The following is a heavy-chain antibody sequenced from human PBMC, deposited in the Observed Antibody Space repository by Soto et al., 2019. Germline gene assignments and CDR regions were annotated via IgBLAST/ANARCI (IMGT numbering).Heavy chain of an antibody. D-gene: IGHD5-18*01. CDR1: GYTFTGYY. Sequence: ASVEVSCKASGYTFTGYYMHWVRQAPGQGLEWMGWINPNSGGTNYAQKFQVWVTMTRDTSISTAYMELSRLRSDDTAVYYCARVWDTAMGIQGPDLYYYYYYGMDVWGQGTTVTVS. J-gene: IGHJ6*02. CDR2: INPNSGGT. V-gene: IGHV1-2*04. CDR3: ARVWDTAMGIQGPDLYYYYYYGMDV.